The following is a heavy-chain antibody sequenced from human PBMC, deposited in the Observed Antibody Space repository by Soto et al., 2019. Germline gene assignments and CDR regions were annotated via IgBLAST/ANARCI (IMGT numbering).Heavy chain of an antibody. Sequence: GGSLRLSCAASGFTFSSYGMHWVRQAPGKGLEWVAVISYDGSNKYYADSVKGRFTISRDNSKNTLYLQMNSLRAEDTAVYYCAKDPGPYCGGDCYLFEGGAFDIWGQGTMVTVSS. CDR3: AKDPGPYCGGDCYLFEGGAFDI. V-gene: IGHV3-30*18. D-gene: IGHD2-21*01. J-gene: IGHJ3*02. CDR2: ISYDGSNK. CDR1: GFTFSSYG.